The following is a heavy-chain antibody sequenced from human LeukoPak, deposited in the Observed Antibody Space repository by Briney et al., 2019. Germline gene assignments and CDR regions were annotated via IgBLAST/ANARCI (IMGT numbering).Heavy chain of an antibody. J-gene: IGHJ6*03. CDR2: MNPNSGNT. D-gene: IGHD6-13*01. CDR3: ARARSWYGYYYYMDV. V-gene: IGHV1-8*03. Sequence: ASVKVSCKASGYTFTSYDINWVRQATGQGLEWMGWMNPNSGNTGYAQEFQGRVTITRDTSASTAYMELSSLRSEDMAVYYCARARSWYGYYYYMDVWGKGTTVTVSS. CDR1: GYTFTSYD.